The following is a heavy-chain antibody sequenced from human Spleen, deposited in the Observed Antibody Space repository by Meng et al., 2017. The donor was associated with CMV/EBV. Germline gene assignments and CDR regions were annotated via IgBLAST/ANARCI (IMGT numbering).Heavy chain of an antibody. CDR1: GYTFTSHW. Sequence: GESLKISCKAFGYTFTSHWIGWVRQMPGKGLEWMGMIYPGDSDTRYNPSFEGQVTISADKSMNTAYLQWGSLRASDTAIYHCAKSRDGGSASGFDYWGRGSLVTVSS. D-gene: IGHD1-26*01. J-gene: IGHJ4*02. V-gene: IGHV5-51*01. CDR2: IYPGDSDT. CDR3: AKSRDGGSASGFDY.